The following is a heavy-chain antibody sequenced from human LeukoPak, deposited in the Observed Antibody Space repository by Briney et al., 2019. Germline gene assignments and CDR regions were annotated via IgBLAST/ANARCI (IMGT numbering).Heavy chain of an antibody. V-gene: IGHV4-39*01. CDR3: ASRGPLLRYFDWSLYNWFDP. CDR1: GGSISSSSYY. J-gene: IGHJ5*02. CDR2: IYYSGST. Sequence: SETLSLTCTVSGGSISSSSYYWGWIRQPPGKGLEWIGSIYYSGSTYYNPSLKSRVTISVDTSKNQFSLKLSSVTAADTAVYYCASRGPLLRYFDWSLYNWFDPWGQGTLVTVSS. D-gene: IGHD3-9*01.